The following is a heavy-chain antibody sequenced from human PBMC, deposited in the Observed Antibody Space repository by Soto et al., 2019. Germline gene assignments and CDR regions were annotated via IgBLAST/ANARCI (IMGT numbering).Heavy chain of an antibody. V-gene: IGHV3-21*01. CDR3: ARDAATTRFDP. CDR2: ISSSSSYI. J-gene: IGHJ5*02. Sequence: EVQLVESGGGLVKPGGSLRLSCAASGFTFSSYSMNWVRQAPGKGLEWVSSISSSSSYIYYADSVKGRFTISRDNAKNSLYLQMNSLRAEDTAVYHCARDAATTRFDPWGQGTLVTVSS. D-gene: IGHD1-26*01. CDR1: GFTFSSYS.